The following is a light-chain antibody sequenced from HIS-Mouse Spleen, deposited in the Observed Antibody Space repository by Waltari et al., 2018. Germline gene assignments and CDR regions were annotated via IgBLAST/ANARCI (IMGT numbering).Light chain of an antibody. CDR3: SSYTSSSTYV. Sequence: QSALTQPASVSGSPGQSITISCTGTSSDVAGYNYVSWYQQHPGKAPKLMIYEVSNRPSGVSTRFSGSKSGNTASLTISGLQAEDEADYYCSSYTSSSTYVFGTGTKVTVL. CDR1: SSDVAGYNY. V-gene: IGLV2-14*01. CDR2: EVS. J-gene: IGLJ1*01.